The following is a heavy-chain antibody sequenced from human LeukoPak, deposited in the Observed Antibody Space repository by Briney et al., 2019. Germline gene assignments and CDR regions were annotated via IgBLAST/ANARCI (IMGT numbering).Heavy chain of an antibody. V-gene: IGHV1-24*01. CDR3: ATGQATPVLVDTLHF. J-gene: IGHJ4*02. CDR2: FDADDAET. CDR1: GHTVTEFS. Sequence: GASVTVSYKVSGHTVTEFSIHWVRQAPGKGLEWMGGFDADDAETVFARKFQGRVTITEDTTTNTAYMELTSRRSEDTAVYYCATGQATPVLVDTLHFWGQGTLVTVSS. D-gene: IGHD2-15*01.